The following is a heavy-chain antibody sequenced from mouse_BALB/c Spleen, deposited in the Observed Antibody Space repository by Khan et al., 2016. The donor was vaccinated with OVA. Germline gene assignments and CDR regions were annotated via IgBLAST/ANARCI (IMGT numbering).Heavy chain of an antibody. V-gene: IGHV3-2*02. CDR3: ARDGSRYNYAMDY. Sequence: EVKLEVSGPGLVKPSQSLSLTCTVTGYSITSDYAWNWIRQFPGNKLEWMGYISYSGGTNYNPALKSRISITRGTSKNQFFLQLNSVTTEDTATYYCARDGSRYNYAMDYWGQGTSVTVSS. D-gene: IGHD2-3*01. J-gene: IGHJ4*01. CDR1: GYSITSDYA. CDR2: ISYSGGT.